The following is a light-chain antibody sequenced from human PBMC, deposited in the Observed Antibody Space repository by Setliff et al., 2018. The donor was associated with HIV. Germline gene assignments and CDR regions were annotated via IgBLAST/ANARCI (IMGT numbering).Light chain of an antibody. CDR3: CSYAGADTWM. V-gene: IGLV2-23*02. Sequence: QSVLTQPASVSGSPGQSITISCTGSSGDIGDYESVSWYQQHPGEVPKLMVYDVTKRPSGVSDRFSASKSGNTASLTISGLQADDEAHYYCCSYAGADTWMFGGGTKVTVL. CDR2: DVT. CDR1: SGDIGDYES. J-gene: IGLJ3*02.